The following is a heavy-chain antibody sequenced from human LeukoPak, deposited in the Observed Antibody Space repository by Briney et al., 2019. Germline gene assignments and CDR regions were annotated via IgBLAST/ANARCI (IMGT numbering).Heavy chain of an antibody. CDR3: AKDLEGQLVPSYFDY. V-gene: IGHV3-30*18. CDR1: GITFSTYG. Sequence: GGSLRLSCAASGITFSTYGMYWVRQAPGKGLEWVAVISHDGNNKYYADSVKGRFTISRDNSKNTLYLQMNSLRAEDTAVYYCAKDLEGQLVPSYFDYWGQGTLVTVSS. CDR2: ISHDGNNK. D-gene: IGHD6-13*01. J-gene: IGHJ4*02.